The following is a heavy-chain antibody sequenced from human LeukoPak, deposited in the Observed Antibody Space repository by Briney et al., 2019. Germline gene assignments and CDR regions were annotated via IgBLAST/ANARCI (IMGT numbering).Heavy chain of an antibody. Sequence: GASVKVSCKASGYTFTGYYMHWVRQAPGQGLEWMGWINPNSGGTNYAQKFQGRVTMTRDTSISTAYMELSRLRSDDTAVYYCARELSYSSGWHVFDYYFYGMDVWGQGTTVTVSS. D-gene: IGHD6-19*01. J-gene: IGHJ6*02. CDR1: GYTFTGYY. V-gene: IGHV1-2*02. CDR2: INPNSGGT. CDR3: ARELSYSSGWHVFDYYFYGMDV.